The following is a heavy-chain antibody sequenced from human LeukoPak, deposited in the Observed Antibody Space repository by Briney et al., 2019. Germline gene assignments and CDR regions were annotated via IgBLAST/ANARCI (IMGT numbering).Heavy chain of an antibody. Sequence: ASVKVSCKASGYTFTGYYMHWVRQAPGQGLERMGRINPNSGGTNYAQKFQGRVTMTRGTSISTAYMELSRLRSDDTAVYYCASGLLWFGELYRDYWGQGTLVTVSS. D-gene: IGHD3-10*01. CDR2: INPNSGGT. V-gene: IGHV1-2*06. CDR3: ASGLLWFGELYRDY. CDR1: GYTFTGYY. J-gene: IGHJ4*02.